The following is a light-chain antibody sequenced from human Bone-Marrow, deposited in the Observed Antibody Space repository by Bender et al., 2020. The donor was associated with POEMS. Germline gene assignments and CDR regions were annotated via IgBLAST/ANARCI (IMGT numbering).Light chain of an antibody. Sequence: QSALTQPPSASGSPGQSVTISCTGTSSDVGGYNYVSWYQQHPGKAPKLMIYEVSKRPSGVPDRFSGSKSGNTASLTVSGLQAEDEADYYCSSPAGSNKWVFGGGTKLTVL. CDR2: EVS. J-gene: IGLJ3*02. CDR1: SSDVGGYNY. V-gene: IGLV2-8*01. CDR3: SSPAGSNKWV.